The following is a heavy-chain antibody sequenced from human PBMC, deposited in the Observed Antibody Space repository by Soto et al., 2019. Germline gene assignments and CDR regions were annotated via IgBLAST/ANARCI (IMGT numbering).Heavy chain of an antibody. CDR1: GYSFTNYG. CDR3: THYYYYMDV. V-gene: IGHV1-18*01. Sequence: QDQLVQSGVEVKKPGASVKVSCKASGYSFTNYGITWVRQAPGQGFEWMGWISAYNGNTNYAQKFQGRVTMTTDASTRTAYFYCARDRGVAPPVAGNTHYYYYMDVWGKGTTVTVSS. D-gene: IGHD6-19*01. J-gene: IGHJ6*03. CDR2: ISAYNGNT.